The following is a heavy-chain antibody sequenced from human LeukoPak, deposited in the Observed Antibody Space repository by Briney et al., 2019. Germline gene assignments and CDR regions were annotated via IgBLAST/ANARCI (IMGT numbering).Heavy chain of an antibody. J-gene: IGHJ4*02. D-gene: IGHD2-21*01. V-gene: IGHV1-46*01. CDR2: INPSGGST. CDR1: GYTFTSYY. Sequence: ASVKVSCKASGYTFTSYYMHWVRQAPGQGLEWKGIINPSGGSTSYAQKFQGRVTMTRDTSTSTVYMELSSLRSEDTAVYYCARSNEVLWPVDYWGQGTLVTVSS. CDR3: ARSNEVLWPVDY.